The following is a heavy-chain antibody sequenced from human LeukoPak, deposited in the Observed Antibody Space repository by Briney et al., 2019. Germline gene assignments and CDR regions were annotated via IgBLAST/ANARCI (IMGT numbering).Heavy chain of an antibody. D-gene: IGHD3-3*01. V-gene: IGHV3-20*04. CDR2: INWNGGST. Sequence: GGSLRLSCAASGFTFDDYGMSWVRQAPGKGLEWVSGINWNGGSTGYADSVKGRFTISRDNAKNSLYLQMNSLRAEDTALYYCARGPSHTIFGVVLFYYWGQGTLVTVSS. CDR1: GFTFDDYG. J-gene: IGHJ4*02. CDR3: ARGPSHTIFGVVLFYY.